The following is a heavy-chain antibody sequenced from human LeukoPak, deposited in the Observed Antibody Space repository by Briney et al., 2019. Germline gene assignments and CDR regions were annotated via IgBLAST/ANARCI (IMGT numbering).Heavy chain of an antibody. CDR3: VRGGYDVAPDY. Sequence: SETLSLTCTVSGGSISSYYWSWIRQPPGKGLEWIGYIYYSGSTNYNPSLKSRVTISVDASKNQFSLKLSSVTAADTAVYYCVRGGYDVAPDYWGQGTLVTVSS. CDR2: IYYSGST. J-gene: IGHJ4*02. V-gene: IGHV4-59*01. D-gene: IGHD5-12*01. CDR1: GGSISSYY.